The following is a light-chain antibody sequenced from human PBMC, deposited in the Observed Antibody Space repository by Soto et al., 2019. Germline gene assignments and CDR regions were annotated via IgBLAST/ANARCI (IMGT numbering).Light chain of an antibody. J-gene: IGKJ4*01. V-gene: IGKV3-11*01. Sequence: VLTQSPATLSLSPGEGASLSCRASQTVTNLSWYQHKPGHAPRLLIYHSSARATGIPVRVSVSGAGTDLTLTISGLEPEDFAVYYCHQYSSWLRSFGGGTKVEIK. CDR1: QTVTN. CDR2: HSS. CDR3: HQYSSWLRS.